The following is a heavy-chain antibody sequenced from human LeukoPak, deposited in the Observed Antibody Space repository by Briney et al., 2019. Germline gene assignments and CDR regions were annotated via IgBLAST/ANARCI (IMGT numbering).Heavy chain of an antibody. J-gene: IGHJ6*02. CDR1: GGSFSGYY. CDR2: INHSGST. D-gene: IGHD2-2*01. Sequence: SEALSLTCAVYGGSFSGYYWSWIRQPPGKGLEWIGEINHSGSTNYNPSLKSRVTISVDTSKNRFSLKLSSVTAADTAVYYCASLWLPAATYGMDVWGQGTTVTVSS. CDR3: ASLWLPAATYGMDV. V-gene: IGHV4-34*01.